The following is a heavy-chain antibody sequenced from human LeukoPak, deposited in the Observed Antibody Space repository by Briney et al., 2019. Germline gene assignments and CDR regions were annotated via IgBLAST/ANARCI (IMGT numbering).Heavy chain of an antibody. CDR3: VKGHDSSGYYLSYSDY. CDR2: VSSNGGTT. Sequence: GGSLRLSCSASGFTFSSYAMHWVRQAPGKGLEYVSTVSSNGGTTYYADSVKGRFTISRDNSKNTLYLQMSSLRAEDTAVYYCVKGHDSSGYYLSYSDYWGQGAQVTVSS. V-gene: IGHV3-64D*09. CDR1: GFTFSSYA. D-gene: IGHD3-22*01. J-gene: IGHJ4*02.